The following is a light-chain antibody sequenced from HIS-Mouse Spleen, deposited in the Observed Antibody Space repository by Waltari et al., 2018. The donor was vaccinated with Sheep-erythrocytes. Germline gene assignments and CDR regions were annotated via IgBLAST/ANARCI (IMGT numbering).Light chain of an antibody. CDR1: SAHSSHA. V-gene: IGLV4-69*01. CDR3: QTWGTGIRV. CDR2: LNSDGSH. J-gene: IGLJ3*02. Sequence: QLVLTQSPSASASLGPSVKLTCTLSSAHSSHAIAWHQQQPEKGPRYLMKLNSDGSHSKGDGIPDRFSGSSSGAERYLTISSLQSEDEADYYCQTWGTGIRVFGGGTKLTVL.